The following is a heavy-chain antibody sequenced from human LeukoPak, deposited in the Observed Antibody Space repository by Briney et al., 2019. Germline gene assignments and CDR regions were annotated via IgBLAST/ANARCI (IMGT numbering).Heavy chain of an antibody. J-gene: IGHJ4*02. D-gene: IGHD3-10*01. Sequence: GGSLRLSCAASGFTFSSYAMHWVRQAPGKGLEWVAVISYDGSNKYYADSVKGLFTISRDNSKNTLYLQMNSLRAEDTAVYYCARGSRPSPRSGFDYWGQGTLVTVSS. CDR1: GFTFSSYA. CDR2: ISYDGSNK. CDR3: ARGSRPSPRSGFDY. V-gene: IGHV3-30-3*01.